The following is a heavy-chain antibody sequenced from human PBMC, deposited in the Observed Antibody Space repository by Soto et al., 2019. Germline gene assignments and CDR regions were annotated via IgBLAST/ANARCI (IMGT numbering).Heavy chain of an antibody. CDR1: GLTFNTYG. J-gene: IGHJ4*02. CDR3: VKGVYSSASALDY. CDR2: ISFDGNDK. Sequence: QVQLVESGGGVVQPGRSLRLSCAASGLTFNTYGMHWVRQAPGKGLEWVAAISFDGNDKYYADSVKGRFTISRDNSDNTLHLQMNSLRAEDTAVYFCVKGVYSSASALDYWGQGTLVTVSS. V-gene: IGHV3-30*18. D-gene: IGHD6-19*01.